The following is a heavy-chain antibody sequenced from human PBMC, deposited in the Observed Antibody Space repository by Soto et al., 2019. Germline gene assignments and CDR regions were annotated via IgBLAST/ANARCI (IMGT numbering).Heavy chain of an antibody. J-gene: IGHJ6*02. CDR1: GYTFTSYD. Sequence: ASVKVSCKASGYTFTSYDINWVRQATGQGLEWMGWMNPNSGNTGYAQKFQGRVTMTRNTSISTAYMELNSLRAEDTAVYYCASSRYCISTSCHPSSFGYYYYGMDVWAQGTTVTVSS. V-gene: IGHV1-8*01. CDR3: ASSRYCISTSCHPSSFGYYYYGMDV. CDR2: MNPNSGNT. D-gene: IGHD2-2*01.